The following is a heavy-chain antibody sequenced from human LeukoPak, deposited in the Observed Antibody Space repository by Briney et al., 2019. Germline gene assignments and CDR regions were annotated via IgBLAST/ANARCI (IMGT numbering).Heavy chain of an antibody. J-gene: IGHJ4*02. V-gene: IGHV3-7*03. CDR3: TRYRGASDLDY. Sequence: GGSLRLSCIASGFTFSTSWMTWVRRAPGKGLEWVANIYHDGSEKNYVDSVKGRFTISRDNAKNSVYLEMNSLRADDTAVYFCTRYRGASDLDYWGQGTLVTVSS. CDR1: GFTFSTSW. D-gene: IGHD1-26*01. CDR2: IYHDGSEK.